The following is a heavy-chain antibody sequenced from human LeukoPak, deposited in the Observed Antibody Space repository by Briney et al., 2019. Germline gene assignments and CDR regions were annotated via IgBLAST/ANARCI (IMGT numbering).Heavy chain of an antibody. D-gene: IGHD4-11*01. V-gene: IGHV3-21*06. J-gene: IGHJ4*02. CDR1: GFTFSSYS. CDR2: ISSSSTYL. Sequence: GSLRLSCAASGFTFSSYSMNWVRQAPGKGLEWVSSISSSSTYLYYADSVKGRFTISRDKAKNSLYLQMNSLRAEDTAVYYCARDLTTVTTAVFAYWGQGTLVTVSS. CDR3: ARDLTTVTTAVFAY.